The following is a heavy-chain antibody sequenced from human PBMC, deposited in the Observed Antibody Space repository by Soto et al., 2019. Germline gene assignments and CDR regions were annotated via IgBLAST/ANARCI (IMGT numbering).Heavy chain of an antibody. J-gene: IGHJ6*02. CDR2: INHSGST. CDR1: GGSFSGYY. V-gene: IGHV4-34*01. CDR3: ARGRMDV. Sequence: QVQLQQWGAGLLKPSETLSLTCAVYGGSFSGYYWSWIRQPPGKGLEWIGEINHSGSTNYNPSLKSRVTISVDTSKNQFSLKLSSVTAAXTAXXXCARGRMDVWGQGTTVTVSS.